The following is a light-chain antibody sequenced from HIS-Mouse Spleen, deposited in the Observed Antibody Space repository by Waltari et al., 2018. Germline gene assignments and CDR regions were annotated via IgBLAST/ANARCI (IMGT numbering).Light chain of an antibody. CDR3: YSTDSSGNHRV. CDR1: ALPKKY. Sequence: SYELTQPPSVSVSPGQPARITCSGDALPKKYPYWYQQKSGQAPVLVITEDSKRHSGFPWGFAGSSSGTMATWTISGAQVEDEADYYCYSTDSSGNHRVFGGGTKLTVL. V-gene: IGLV3-10*01. CDR2: EDS. J-gene: IGLJ2*01.